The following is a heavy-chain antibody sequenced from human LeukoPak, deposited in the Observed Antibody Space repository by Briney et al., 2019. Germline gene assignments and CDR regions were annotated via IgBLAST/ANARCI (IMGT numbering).Heavy chain of an antibody. D-gene: IGHD3-22*01. CDR3: ARVYDSSGYF. V-gene: IGHV3-21*01. J-gene: IGHJ6*04. Sequence: GGSLRLSCAASGFTFSSYSMNWVRQAPGKGLEWVSSISSSSSYIYYADSVKGRFTISRHNAKNSLYLQMNSLRSEDTAVYYCARVYDSSGYFWGKGTTVTVSS. CDR2: ISSSSSYI. CDR1: GFTFSSYS.